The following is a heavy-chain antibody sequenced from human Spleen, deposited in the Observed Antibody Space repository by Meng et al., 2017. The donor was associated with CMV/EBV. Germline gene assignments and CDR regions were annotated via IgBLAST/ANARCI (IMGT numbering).Heavy chain of an antibody. J-gene: IGHJ4*02. D-gene: IGHD2-2*02. CDR1: GGTFSSYA. CDR3: ARVGEGIVVVPAAIGGDY. V-gene: IGHV1-69*10. Sequence: SVKVSCKASGGTFSSYAISWVRQAPGQGLEWMGGIIPILGIANYAQKFQGRVTITADKSTSTAYMELSSLRSEDTAVYYCARVGEGIVVVPAAIGGDYWGQGTLVTVSS. CDR2: IIPILGIA.